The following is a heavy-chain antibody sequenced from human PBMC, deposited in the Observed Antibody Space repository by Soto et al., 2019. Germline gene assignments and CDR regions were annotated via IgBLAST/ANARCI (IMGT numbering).Heavy chain of an antibody. Sequence: SVKVSCKASGGTFSSYAISWVRQAPGQGLEWMGGIIPIFGTANYAQKFQGRVTITADESTSTAYMELSSLRSEDTAVYYCARADSSSWLERYYYYYGMDVWGQGTTVTVSS. CDR1: GGTFSSYA. CDR2: IIPIFGTA. J-gene: IGHJ6*02. D-gene: IGHD6-13*01. V-gene: IGHV1-69*13. CDR3: ARADSSSWLERYYYYYGMDV.